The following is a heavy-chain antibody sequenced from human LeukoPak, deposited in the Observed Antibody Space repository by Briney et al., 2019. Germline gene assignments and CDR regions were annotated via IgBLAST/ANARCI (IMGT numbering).Heavy chain of an antibody. Sequence: GGSLRLSCAASTPMFSSYAMTWGRQAPGKGLQWISTITGSGSRIYYADSVKGRFTLSRDNSKNTLHLQMNSLGAEDTAVYYCARGEGAAGIYDAFDFWGQGTLVTVSS. CDR1: TPMFSSYA. CDR2: ITGSGSRI. V-gene: IGHV3-23*01. CDR3: ARGEGAAGIYDAFDF. D-gene: IGHD6-13*01. J-gene: IGHJ3*01.